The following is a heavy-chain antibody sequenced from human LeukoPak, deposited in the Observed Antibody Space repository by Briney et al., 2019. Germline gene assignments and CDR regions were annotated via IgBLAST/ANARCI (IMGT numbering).Heavy chain of an antibody. D-gene: IGHD3/OR15-3a*01. CDR3: AKDLRTGLAWTSLWGDWFDP. Sequence: GGSLRLSCAASGFTFSSYGMHWVRQAPGKGLEWVAVISYDGSNKYYADSVKGRFTISRDNSKNTLYLQMNSLRAEDTAVYYCAKDLRTGLAWTSLWGDWFDPWGQGTLVTVSS. CDR1: GFTFSSYG. V-gene: IGHV3-30*18. J-gene: IGHJ5*02. CDR2: ISYDGSNK.